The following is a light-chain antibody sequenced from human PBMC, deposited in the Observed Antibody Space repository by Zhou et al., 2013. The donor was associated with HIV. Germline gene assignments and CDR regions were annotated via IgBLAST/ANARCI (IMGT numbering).Light chain of an antibody. CDR3: QHYNNWPRIT. CDR2: GAS. Sequence: EIVMTQSPATLSVSPGERTTLSCRASQSVSINLAWYQQKPGQTPRLLIYGASTRATGIPARFSGSGSGTEFTLTISSLQSEDFAVYFCQHYNNWPRITFGQRARL. J-gene: IGKJ5*01. V-gene: IGKV3-15*01. CDR1: QSVSIN.